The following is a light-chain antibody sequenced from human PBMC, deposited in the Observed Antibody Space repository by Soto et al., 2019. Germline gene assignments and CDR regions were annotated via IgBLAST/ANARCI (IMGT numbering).Light chain of an antibody. CDR3: SSYTSSSTPWV. V-gene: IGLV2-14*01. Sequence: QSVLTQPASLSGSPGQSITISCTGTSSDVGGYNYVSWYQQHPGKAPKLMIYDVSNRPSGVSNRFSGPKSGNTASLTISGLQAEDEADYYCSSYTSSSTPWVFGTGTKVTVL. CDR2: DVS. CDR1: SSDVGGYNY. J-gene: IGLJ1*01.